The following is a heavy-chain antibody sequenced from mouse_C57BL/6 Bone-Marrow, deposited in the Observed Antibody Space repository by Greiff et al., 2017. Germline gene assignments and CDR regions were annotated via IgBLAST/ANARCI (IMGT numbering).Heavy chain of an antibody. D-gene: IGHD1-1*01. J-gene: IGHJ2*01. CDR2: ISYDGSN. CDR1: GYSITSGYY. Sequence: ESGPGLVKPSQSLSLTCSVTGYSITSGYYWNWIRQFPGNKLEWMGYISYDGSNNYNPSLKNRISITRDTSKNQFFLKLNSVTTEDTATYYCASLGSSYGFDYWGQGTTLTVSS. CDR3: ASLGSSYGFDY. V-gene: IGHV3-6*01.